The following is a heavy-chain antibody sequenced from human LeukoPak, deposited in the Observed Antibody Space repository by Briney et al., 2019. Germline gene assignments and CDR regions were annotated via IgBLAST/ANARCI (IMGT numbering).Heavy chain of an antibody. J-gene: IGHJ4*02. D-gene: IGHD7-27*01. Sequence: GGSLRLSCAASGFTFSSYSMNWVRQAPGKGLEWVSSISSSSSYIYYADSVKGRFTISRDNAKNSLYLQMNSLRAEDTAVYYCARGGSNWGSRRYFDYWGQGTLVTVSS. V-gene: IGHV3-21*01. CDR2: ISSSSSYI. CDR1: GFTFSSYS. CDR3: ARGGSNWGSRRYFDY.